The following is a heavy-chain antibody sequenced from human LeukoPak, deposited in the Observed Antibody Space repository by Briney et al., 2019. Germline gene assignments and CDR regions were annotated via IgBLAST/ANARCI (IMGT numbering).Heavy chain of an antibody. CDR2: IYNDGST. Sequence: SETLSLTCTLSGGSISSYYWSWIRQPPGKGLEWIGYIYNDGSTNYNPSLKSRVTISVDTSKNQFSLKLRSVTAADTAVYYCARSALAYFHYYMDVWGRGTTVTASS. V-gene: IGHV4-59*01. J-gene: IGHJ6*03. CDR1: GGSISSYY. CDR3: ARSALAYFHYYMDV.